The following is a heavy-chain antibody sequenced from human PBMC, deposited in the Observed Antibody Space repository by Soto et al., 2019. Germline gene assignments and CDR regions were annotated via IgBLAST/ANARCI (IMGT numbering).Heavy chain of an antibody. V-gene: IGHV1-8*01. D-gene: IGHD3-3*01. Sequence: ASVKVSCKASGYTFTSYDINWVRQATGQGLEWMGWMNPNSGNTGYAQKFQGRVTMARNTSISTAYMELSSLRSEDTAVYYCARGIGRGSAAYYDFWSGYYANYYGMDVWGQGTTVTVSS. CDR2: MNPNSGNT. CDR1: GYTFTSYD. J-gene: IGHJ6*02. CDR3: ARGIGRGSAAYYDFWSGYYANYYGMDV.